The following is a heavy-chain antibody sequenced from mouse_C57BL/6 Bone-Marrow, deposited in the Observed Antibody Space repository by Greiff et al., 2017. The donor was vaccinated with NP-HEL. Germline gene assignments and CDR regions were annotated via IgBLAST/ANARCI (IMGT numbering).Heavy chain of an antibody. CDR2: IWRGGST. CDR1: GFSLTSYG. J-gene: IGHJ1*03. V-gene: IGHV2-5*01. Sequence: VKLQESGPGLVQPSQSLSITCTVSGFSLTSYGVHWVRQAPGKGLEWLGVIWRGGSTDYNAAFMSRLSITKDNSKSQVFVKMNSLQADDTAIYYWAKKGYWYCDVWGTGTTVTVSS. CDR3: AKKGYWYCDV.